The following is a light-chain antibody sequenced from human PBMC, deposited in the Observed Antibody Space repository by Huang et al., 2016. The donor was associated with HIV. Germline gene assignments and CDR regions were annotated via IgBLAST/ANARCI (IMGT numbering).Light chain of an antibody. J-gene: IGKJ5*01. CDR1: QSISND. CDR2: AAS. Sequence: DIQMTQSPYSLSASVGDRVTITCRASQSISNDLNWYQQKPGKAPKLLIYAASSLQRGVPSRFSGSGSGTDFTLTISSLQPEDFATYYCQQSYSTPITFGQGTRLEIK. V-gene: IGKV1-39*01. CDR3: QQSYSTPIT.